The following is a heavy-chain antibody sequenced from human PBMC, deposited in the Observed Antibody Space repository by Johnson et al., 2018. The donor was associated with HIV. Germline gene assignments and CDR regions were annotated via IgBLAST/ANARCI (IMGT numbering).Heavy chain of an antibody. CDR3: AKRMSGPTGAFDI. CDR1: GFSFGDYA. CDR2: ISGSGGST. Sequence: EVQLVESGGGVVQPGGSLRLSCAASGFSFGDYAMSWFRQAPGKGLEWVSVISGSGGSTYYADSVKGRFTISRDNSKNTLYLQMNSLRAEDTAVYYCAKRMSGPTGAFDIWGQGTMVTVSS. V-gene: IGHV3-23*04. D-gene: IGHD1-1*01. J-gene: IGHJ3*02.